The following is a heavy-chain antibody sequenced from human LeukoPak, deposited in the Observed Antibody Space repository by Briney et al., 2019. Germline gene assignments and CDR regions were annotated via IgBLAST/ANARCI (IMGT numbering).Heavy chain of an antibody. CDR1: GYTFTGYY. D-gene: IGHD3-16*01. CDR3: ARGRSGKYYVFYNWFDP. V-gene: IGHV1-2*02. Sequence: ASVKVSCKASGYTFTGYYMHWVRQAPGQGLEWMGWINPNSGGTNYAQKFQGRVTMTRDTSISTAYMELSRLRSDDTAVYYCARGRSGKYYVFYNWFDPWGQGTLVTVSS. CDR2: INPNSGGT. J-gene: IGHJ5*02.